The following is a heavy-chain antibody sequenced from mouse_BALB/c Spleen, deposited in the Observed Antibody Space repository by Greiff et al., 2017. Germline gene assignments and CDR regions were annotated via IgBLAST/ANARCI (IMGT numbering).Heavy chain of an antibody. CDR2: IWSSGST. J-gene: IGHJ4*01. CDR3: ARKNYDYPYYAMDY. V-gene: IGHV2-2*02. D-gene: IGHD2-4*01. Sequence: VQLQQSGPGLVQPSQSLSITCTVSGFSLTSYGVHWVRQSPGKGLEWLGVIWSSGSTDYNAAFISRLSISKDNSKSQVFFKMNSLQANDTAIYYCARKNYDYPYYAMDYWGQGTSVTVSS. CDR1: GFSLTSYG.